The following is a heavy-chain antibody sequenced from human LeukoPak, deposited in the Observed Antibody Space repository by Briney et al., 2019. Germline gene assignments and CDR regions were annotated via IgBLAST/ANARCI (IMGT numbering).Heavy chain of an antibody. D-gene: IGHD3-10*01. J-gene: IGHJ5*02. CDR1: GGSFSGYY. CDR2: INHSGST. V-gene: IGHV4-34*01. Sequence: SETLSLTCAVYGGSFSGYYWSWIRQPPGKGLEWIGEINHSGSTNYNPSLKSRVTISVDTSKNQFSLKLSSVTAADTAVYYCARHLLLWFGELIGRHTTNWFDPWGQGTLVTVSS. CDR3: ARHLLLWFGELIGRHTTNWFDP.